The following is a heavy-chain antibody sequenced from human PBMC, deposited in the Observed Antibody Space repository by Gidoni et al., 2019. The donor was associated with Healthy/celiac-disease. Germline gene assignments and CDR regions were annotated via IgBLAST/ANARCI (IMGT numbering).Heavy chain of an antibody. V-gene: IGHV3-9*01. Sequence: EVRLVESGGGLVQPGRSLRLSCAASGSIFDDYGMHWVRQAPGKGLEWVSGISWNSGSIDYADSVKGRFTISRDNAKNSLYLQMNGLRGEDTALYYCAKAWVGGSGSYFYDYWGQGTLVTVSS. J-gene: IGHJ4*02. CDR1: GSIFDDYG. CDR2: ISWNSGSI. CDR3: AKAWVGGSGSYFYDY. D-gene: IGHD3-10*01.